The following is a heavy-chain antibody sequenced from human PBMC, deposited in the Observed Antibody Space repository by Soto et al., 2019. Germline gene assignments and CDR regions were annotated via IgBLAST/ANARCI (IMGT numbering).Heavy chain of an antibody. CDR2: IGTDGNT. CDR3: VRQSPGTRTLDY. V-gene: IGHV3-23*01. D-gene: IGHD4-4*01. J-gene: IGHJ4*01. CDR1: GFTVNSYA. Sequence: GGALRLSCAASGFTVNSYAMNWVRQAPGKGLAWVSAIGTDGNTYYANSVKGRFTISRDNSRTTLYLQMNSLRVEDTALYYCVRQSPGTRTLDYVGQGALVTVSS.